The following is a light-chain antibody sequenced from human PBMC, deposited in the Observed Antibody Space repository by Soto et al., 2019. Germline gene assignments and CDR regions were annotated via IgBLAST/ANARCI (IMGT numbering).Light chain of an antibody. CDR2: AAS. CDR3: QQYGDSFS. CDR1: QSVSSSY. V-gene: IGKV3-20*01. Sequence: EIVLTQSPGTLSLSPGERATLSCRASQSVSSSYLAWCQQKPGQAPRLLIYAASSRPTGIPDRFSGSGSGTNFTLTIIRLEPEDFAVYYCQQYGDSFSFGGGTKVEIK. J-gene: IGKJ4*01.